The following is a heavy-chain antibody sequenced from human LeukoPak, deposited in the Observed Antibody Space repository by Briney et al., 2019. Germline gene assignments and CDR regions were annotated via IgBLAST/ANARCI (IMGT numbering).Heavy chain of an antibody. CDR2: INHSEAT. J-gene: IGHJ1*01. V-gene: IGHV4-34*01. CDR3: AREAQYCSGGSCYGGYFQH. D-gene: IGHD2-15*01. CDR1: GGSFSGYY. Sequence: SETLSLTCAVYGGSFSGYYWSWLRQSPGEGLEWIGEINHSEATDYNPSFKSRVTISVDTSKNQFSLKLSSVTAADTAVYYCAREAQYCSGGSCYGGYFQHWGQGTLVTVSS.